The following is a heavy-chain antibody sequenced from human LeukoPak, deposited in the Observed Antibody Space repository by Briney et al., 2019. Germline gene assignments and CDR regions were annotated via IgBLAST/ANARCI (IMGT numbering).Heavy chain of an antibody. V-gene: IGHV3-21*01. Sequence: GGSLRLSCAASGFTFSSHSMNWVRQAPGKGLEWVSSIGSGGSNTYYADSLKGRFTISRGNAKNSLYLQMNSLRAEDTAVYYCARESGSAWYEAFDIWGQGTMVTVSS. J-gene: IGHJ3*02. CDR3: ARESGSAWYEAFDI. CDR1: GFTFSSHS. D-gene: IGHD6-19*01. CDR2: IGSGGSNT.